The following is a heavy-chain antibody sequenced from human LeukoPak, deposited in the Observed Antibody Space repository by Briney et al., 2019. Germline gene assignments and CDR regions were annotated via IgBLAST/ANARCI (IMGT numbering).Heavy chain of an antibody. D-gene: IGHD1-26*01. Sequence: SETLSLTCTASGASITTYYWSWIRQPPGKGLEYIAQIHSSGSANYNPSLKSRVAMSFDASKNQFSLTVSSVTAADTAIYYCARDILDVGATHYFDYWGQGSLLTVSS. CDR1: GASITTYY. CDR3: ARDILDVGATHYFDY. J-gene: IGHJ4*02. V-gene: IGHV4-59*01. CDR2: IHSSGSA.